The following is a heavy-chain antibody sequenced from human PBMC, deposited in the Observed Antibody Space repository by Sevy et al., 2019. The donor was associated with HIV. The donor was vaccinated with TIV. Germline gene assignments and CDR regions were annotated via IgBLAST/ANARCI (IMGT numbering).Heavy chain of an antibody. CDR3: AREASTTPRPHYYFDY. J-gene: IGHJ4*02. D-gene: IGHD2-15*01. V-gene: IGHV3-7*01. CDR1: GFTFSSYW. Sequence: GGSLRLSCAASGFTFSSYWMSWVRQAPGQGLESVANIKQDGSEKYYVDSVKGRFTISRDNAKNSLYLQMNSLRAEDTAVYYCAREASTTPRPHYYFDYWGQGTLVTVSS. CDR2: IKQDGSEK.